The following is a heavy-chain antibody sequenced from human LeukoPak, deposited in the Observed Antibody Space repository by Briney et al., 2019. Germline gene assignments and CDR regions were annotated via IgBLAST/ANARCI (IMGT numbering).Heavy chain of an antibody. Sequence: PSETLSLTCTVSGGSISGYYWTWIRQPAGKGLEWIGRIYSSESTNYNPSLKSRVSMSLDTSKNQFSLKLSSVTAADTAIYYCARERGSLRGDAFDIWGQGTVVTVSS. J-gene: IGHJ3*02. V-gene: IGHV4-4*07. CDR3: ARERGSLRGDAFDI. CDR1: GGSISGYY. CDR2: IYSSEST. D-gene: IGHD3-10*01.